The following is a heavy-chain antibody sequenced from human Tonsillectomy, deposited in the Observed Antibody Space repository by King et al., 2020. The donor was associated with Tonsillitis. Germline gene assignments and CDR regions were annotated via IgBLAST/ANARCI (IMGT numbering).Heavy chain of an antibody. D-gene: IGHD7-27*01. J-gene: IGHJ4*02. Sequence: VQLVESGGGLVQPGGSLKLSCAASGFTFSGSAMHWVRQASGKGLEWVGRIRSKANSYATAYAASVKGRFTISREDSKNTAYLQMNSLKTDDTAVYYCTRSETGVFDYWGQGTLVTVSS. CDR1: GFTFSGSA. V-gene: IGHV3-73*01. CDR2: IRSKANSYAT. CDR3: TRSETGVFDY.